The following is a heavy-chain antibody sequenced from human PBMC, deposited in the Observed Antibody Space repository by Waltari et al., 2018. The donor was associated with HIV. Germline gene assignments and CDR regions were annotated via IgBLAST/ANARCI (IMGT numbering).Heavy chain of an antibody. Sequence: QLLQSGAETRKPGASVKISCKASGYDFTSYGISWMRRAPGVGLEWVGWISAYDGKLDIDRKFKDGFSRTTDTSTTTAFWEGRSLKVDDTAIYYCARGGGSWIQETHYYKAFDVWGHGTTVIVSS. V-gene: IGHV1-18*01. CDR1: GYDFTSYG. J-gene: IGHJ6*01. D-gene: IGHD3-10*01. CDR2: ISAYDGKL. CDR3: ARGGGSWIQETHYYKAFDV.